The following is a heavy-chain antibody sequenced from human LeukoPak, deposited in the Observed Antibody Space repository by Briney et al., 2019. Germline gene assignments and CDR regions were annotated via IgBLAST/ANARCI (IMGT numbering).Heavy chain of an antibody. CDR1: GYTLTELS. V-gene: IGHV1-24*01. CDR2: FDPEDGET. CDR3: ARQHSSGWFNWFDP. D-gene: IGHD6-19*01. J-gene: IGHJ5*02. Sequence: GAPVKVACKVSGYTLTELSMHWGRQAPGKGLEWVGGFDPEDGETIYAQKFQGRVTMTEDTSTDTAYMELSSLRSEDTAVYYCARQHSSGWFNWFDPWGQGTLVTVSS.